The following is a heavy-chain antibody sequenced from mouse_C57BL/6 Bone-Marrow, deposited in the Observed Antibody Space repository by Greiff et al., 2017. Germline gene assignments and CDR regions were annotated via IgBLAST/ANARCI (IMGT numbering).Heavy chain of an antibody. Sequence: QVQLKESGAELARPGASVKLSCKASGYTFTSYGMSWVKQRTGQGLEWIGEIYPRSGSTYYNEKFKGKATLTADKSSSTAYMELRSLTSEDSAVYFGARGDYYYGSSYGRFAYWGQGTLVTVSA. J-gene: IGHJ3*01. V-gene: IGHV1-81*01. CDR3: ARGDYYYGSSYGRFAY. D-gene: IGHD1-1*01. CDR1: GYTFTSYG. CDR2: IYPRSGST.